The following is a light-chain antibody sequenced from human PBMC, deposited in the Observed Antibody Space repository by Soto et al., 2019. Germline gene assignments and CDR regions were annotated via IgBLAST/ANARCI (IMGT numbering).Light chain of an antibody. CDR3: CSNAGGYTYL. J-gene: IGLJ1*01. CDR2: DVA. CDR1: GNVVGAYNY. V-gene: IGLV2-11*01. Sequence: QSALTQPRSVSGSPGQSVTISCTGTGNVVGAYNYVSWYQQHPGRPPKLTIYDVARWPSGVPDRFSGSKSGNTASLTISGLQAEDEADYFCCSNAGGYTYLFGTGTKVTVL.